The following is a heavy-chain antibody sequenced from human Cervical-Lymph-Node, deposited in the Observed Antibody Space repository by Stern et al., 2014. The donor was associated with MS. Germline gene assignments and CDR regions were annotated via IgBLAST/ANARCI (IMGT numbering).Heavy chain of an antibody. D-gene: IGHD2/OR15-2a*01. CDR1: GGSISSYY. V-gene: IGHV4-59*08. J-gene: IGHJ6*02. Sequence: QVQLQESGPGLVKPSETLSLTCTVSGGSISSYYWSWIRQPPGKGLEWIGYIYYRGSTNYNPSLKRRVTLSVDTFNKQFSLTLRSVTAADTAVYYCARGSLGPFSYYYAMDVWGQGTTVTVSS. CDR3: ARGSLGPFSYYYAMDV. CDR2: IYYRGST.